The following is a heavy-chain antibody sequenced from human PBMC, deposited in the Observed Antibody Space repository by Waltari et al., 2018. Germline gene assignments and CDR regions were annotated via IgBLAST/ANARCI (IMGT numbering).Heavy chain of an antibody. V-gene: IGHV4-30-4*08. D-gene: IGHD5-12*01. CDR1: GGSISSGDYY. CDR2: IYYSGST. J-gene: IGHJ5*02. CDR3: ARDRGYAQNWFDP. Sequence: QVQLQESGPGLVKPSQTLSLTCTVSGGSISSGDYYWSWIRQPPGKGLEWIGYIYYSGSTYDNPYLKRRVTISVDTSKNQCSLKLSSVTAADTAVYYCARDRGYAQNWFDPWGQGTLVTVSS.